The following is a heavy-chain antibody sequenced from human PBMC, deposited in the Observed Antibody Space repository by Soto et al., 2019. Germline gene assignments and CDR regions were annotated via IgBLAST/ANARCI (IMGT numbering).Heavy chain of an antibody. CDR1: GGSISSSSYY. Sequence: QLQLQESGPGLVKPSETLSLTCTVSGGSISSSSYYWGWIHQPPGKGLEWIGSIYYSGSTYYNPSLKSRVTISVDTSKNQFSLKLSSVTAADTAVYYCASGTVTTGYYYYMDVWGKGTTVTVSS. CDR2: IYYSGST. D-gene: IGHD4-17*01. V-gene: IGHV4-39*01. J-gene: IGHJ6*03. CDR3: ASGTVTTGYYYYMDV.